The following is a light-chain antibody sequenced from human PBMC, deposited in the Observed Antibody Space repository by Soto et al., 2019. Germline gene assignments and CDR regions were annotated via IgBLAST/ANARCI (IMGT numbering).Light chain of an antibody. Sequence: DIQMTQSPSTLSASVGDRVTITCRASQSISSWLAWYQQKPGKAPKLLIYDASSLESGVPSRFSGSGSGTEFTLTISSLQPDDFATYYCHQFNSYSPWASGQGTKV. J-gene: IGKJ1*01. CDR3: HQFNSYSPWA. CDR1: QSISSW. V-gene: IGKV1-5*01. CDR2: DAS.